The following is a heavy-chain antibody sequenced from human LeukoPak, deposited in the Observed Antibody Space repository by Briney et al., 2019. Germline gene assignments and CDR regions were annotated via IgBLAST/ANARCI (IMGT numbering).Heavy chain of an antibody. CDR2: IDPSGGST. D-gene: IGHD3-22*01. Sequence: ASVKVSCKASGYTFTSYDINWVRQAPGQGLEWMGIIDPSGGSTSYAQKFQGRVTMTRDTSTSTVYMELSSLRSEDTAVYYCARGGMIVVVPLAYWGQGTLVTVSS. CDR1: GYTFTSYD. CDR3: ARGGMIVVVPLAY. J-gene: IGHJ4*02. V-gene: IGHV1-46*01.